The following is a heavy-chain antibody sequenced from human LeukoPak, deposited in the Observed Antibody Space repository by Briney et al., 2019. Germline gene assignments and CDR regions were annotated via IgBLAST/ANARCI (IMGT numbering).Heavy chain of an antibody. CDR1: GGSISSSSYY. D-gene: IGHD5-18*01. V-gene: IGHV4-39*01. CDR3: ARGYGYSYGSVDY. CDR2: IYYSGST. Sequence: SETLSLTCTVSGGSISSSSYYWGWVRQPPGKGLEWIGSIYYSGSTYYNPSLKSRVTISVDTSKNQFSLKLSSVTAADTAVYYCARGYGYSYGSVDYWGQGTLVTVSS. J-gene: IGHJ4*02.